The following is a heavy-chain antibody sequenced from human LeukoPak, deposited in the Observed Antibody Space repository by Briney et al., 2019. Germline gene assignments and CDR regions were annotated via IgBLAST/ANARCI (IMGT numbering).Heavy chain of an antibody. CDR1: GGSISSYY. Sequence: PSETLSLTCTVSGGSISSYYWSWIRQPPGKGLKWIGYIYYSGSTNYYPSLKSRVTISVDTSKNHFSLKLSSVTAADTAVYYCARSLSVPAANLDYWGQGTLVTVSS. D-gene: IGHD2-2*01. J-gene: IGHJ4*02. V-gene: IGHV4-59*08. CDR3: ARSLSVPAANLDY. CDR2: IYYSGST.